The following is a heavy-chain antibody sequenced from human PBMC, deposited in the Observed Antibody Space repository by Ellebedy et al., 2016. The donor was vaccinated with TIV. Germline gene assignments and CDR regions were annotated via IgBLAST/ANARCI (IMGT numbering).Heavy chain of an antibody. CDR1: GFTVSSNY. D-gene: IGHD3-3*01. Sequence: PGGSLRLSCAASGFTVSSNYMSWVRQAQGKGMEWVSVIYSGGSPYYSKSVKGRFTISRDNSKNTLYLQMNSLRAEDTAVYYCSRDGTTYYDFWSGYDYDYGMDVWGQGTTVTVSS. V-gene: IGHV3-53*01. J-gene: IGHJ6*02. CDR2: IYSGGSP. CDR3: SRDGTTYYDFWSGYDYDYGMDV.